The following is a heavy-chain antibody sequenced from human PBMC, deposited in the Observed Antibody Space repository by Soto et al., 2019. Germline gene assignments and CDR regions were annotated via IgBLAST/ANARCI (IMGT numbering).Heavy chain of an antibody. D-gene: IGHD3-10*01. CDR2: ISSSSSYI. CDR1: GFTFSSYS. J-gene: IGHJ3*02. Sequence: LRLSCAASGFTFSSYSMNWVRQSPGKGLEWVSSISSSSSYIYYADSVKGRFTISRDSAKNSLYMQMNSLRAEDTAVYYCARGAGSYFRRVVGAFDIWGQGTMVTVSS. CDR3: ARGAGSYFRRVVGAFDI. V-gene: IGHV3-21*01.